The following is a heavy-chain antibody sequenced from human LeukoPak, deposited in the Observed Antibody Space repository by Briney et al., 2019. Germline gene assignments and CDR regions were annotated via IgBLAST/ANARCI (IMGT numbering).Heavy chain of an antibody. J-gene: IGHJ4*02. Sequence: GGSLRLSCAASGFTFSSYAMSWVRQAPGKGLEWVSAISRSGGSTYYADSVKGRFTISRDNSKNTLYLQMNSLRADDTAIYYCARYCSSTSCSYFDYWSQGTLVTVSS. V-gene: IGHV3-23*01. CDR1: GFTFSSYA. D-gene: IGHD2-2*01. CDR3: ARYCSSTSCSYFDY. CDR2: ISRSGGST.